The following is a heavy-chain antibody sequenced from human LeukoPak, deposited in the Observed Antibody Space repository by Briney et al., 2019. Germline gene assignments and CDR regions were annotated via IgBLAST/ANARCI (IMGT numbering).Heavy chain of an antibody. V-gene: IGHV4-59*01. J-gene: IGHJ6*02. CDR3: AREAGGGFGAYGMDV. CDR2: IYYSGST. D-gene: IGHD3-10*01. Sequence: SETLSLTCTVSGGSISSYYWSWIRQPPGKGLEWIGYIYYSGSTNYNPSLKSRVTISVDTSKNQLSLKLSSVTAADTAVYYCAREAGGGFGAYGMDVWGQGTTVTVSS. CDR1: GGSISSYY.